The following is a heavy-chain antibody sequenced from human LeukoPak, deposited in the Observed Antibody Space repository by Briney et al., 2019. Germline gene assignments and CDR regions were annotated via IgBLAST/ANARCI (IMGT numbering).Heavy chain of an antibody. CDR2: IYYSGST. Sequence: PSQTLSLTCTVSGGSISNFYWSWIRQPPGKGLEWIGYIYYSGSTNYNPSLKSRVTISVDTSKNQFSLKLSSVTAADTAVYYCARVIEDWFDPWGQGTLVTVSS. CDR1: GGSISNFY. CDR3: ARVIEDWFDP. D-gene: IGHD2-21*01. V-gene: IGHV4-59*01. J-gene: IGHJ5*02.